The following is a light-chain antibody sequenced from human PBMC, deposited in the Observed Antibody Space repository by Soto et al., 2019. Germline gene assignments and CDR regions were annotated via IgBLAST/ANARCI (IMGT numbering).Light chain of an antibody. Sequence: AIHFTQSPSSLSASVGDRVTITCRASQGISSALAWYQQKPGKAPKLLIYDASSLESGVPSRFSGSGSGTDFTLTISSLQPEDFATYYCQQFNNYPPTFGQGTRLEIK. CDR3: QQFNNYPPT. CDR1: QGISSA. J-gene: IGKJ5*01. CDR2: DAS. V-gene: IGKV1D-13*01.